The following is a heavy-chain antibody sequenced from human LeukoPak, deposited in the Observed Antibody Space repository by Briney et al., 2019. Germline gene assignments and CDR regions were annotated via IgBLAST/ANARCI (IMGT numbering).Heavy chain of an antibody. Sequence: PSETLSHTCTVSGGSISSYYWSWIRQPPGKGLEWIGYIYYSGSTNYNPSLKSRVTISVDTSKNQFSLKLSSVTAADTAVYYCARYSSSPEGNWFDPWGQGTLVTVSS. J-gene: IGHJ5*02. V-gene: IGHV4-59*08. D-gene: IGHD6-13*01. CDR2: IYYSGST. CDR3: ARYSSSPEGNWFDP. CDR1: GGSISSYY.